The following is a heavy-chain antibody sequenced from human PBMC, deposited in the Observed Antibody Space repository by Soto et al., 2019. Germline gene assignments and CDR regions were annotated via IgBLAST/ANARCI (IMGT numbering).Heavy chain of an antibody. CDR2: ISAYNGNT. J-gene: IGHJ4*01. V-gene: IGHV1-18*01. Sequence: QVQLVQSGAEVKKPGASVKVSCKASGYTFTSYGISWVRQAPGQGLEWMGWISAYNGNTNYAQKLQGRVTMTTDTATSTAYRVLRRLRSDDTAVYYCARDDDYCDYPDFDYWGQGTLVTV. D-gene: IGHD4-17*01. CDR3: ARDDDYCDYPDFDY. CDR1: GYTFTSYG.